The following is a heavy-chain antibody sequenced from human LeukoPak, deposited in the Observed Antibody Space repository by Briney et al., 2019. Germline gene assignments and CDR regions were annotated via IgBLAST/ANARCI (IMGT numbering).Heavy chain of an antibody. J-gene: IGHJ4*02. V-gene: IGHV3-23*01. CDR3: AKLGTTGTTGSHTDY. CDR1: GFTFSSEA. CDR2: ITNSGGLT. D-gene: IGHD1-1*01. Sequence: GGSLRLSCVAYGFTFSSEAMSWVRQAPGKGLEWVSAITNSGGLTFYADSVKGRFTISRDNSKNTLYLQMNSLRAEDTAVYYCAKLGTTGTTGSHTDYWGQGALVTVSS.